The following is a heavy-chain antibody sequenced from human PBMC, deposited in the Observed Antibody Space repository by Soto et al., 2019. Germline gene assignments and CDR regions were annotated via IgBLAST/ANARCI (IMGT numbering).Heavy chain of an antibody. J-gene: IGHJ6*02. Sequence: GGSLRLSCAASGFTFSSYGMHWVRQAPGKGLEWVAVIWYDGSNKYYADSVKGRFTISRDNSKNTLYLQMNSLRAEDTAVYYCARDLTTVGASVYYYYGMDVWGQGTTVTVSS. CDR2: IWYDGSNK. V-gene: IGHV3-33*01. CDR1: GFTFSSYG. CDR3: ARDLTTVGASVYYYYGMDV. D-gene: IGHD1-26*01.